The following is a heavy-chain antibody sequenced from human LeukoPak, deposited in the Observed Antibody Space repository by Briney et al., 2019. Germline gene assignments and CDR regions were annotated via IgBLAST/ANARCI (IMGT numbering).Heavy chain of an antibody. CDR2: ISSNSGNT. D-gene: IGHD1-26*01. CDR1: GFTFDDYA. Sequence: PGRSLRLSCAASGFTFDDYAMRWARQAPGKGLEWVGGISSNSGNTDYAESVKGRFTIARDNAKNSPYMQMSSLRAEDTALYYWAKDVGYYYYYMDVGGKGTTVTVSS. V-gene: IGHV3-9*01. J-gene: IGHJ6*03. CDR3: AKDVGYYYYYMDV.